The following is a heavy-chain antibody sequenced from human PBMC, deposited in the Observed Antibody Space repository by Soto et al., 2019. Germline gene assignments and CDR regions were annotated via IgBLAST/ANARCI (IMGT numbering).Heavy chain of an antibody. V-gene: IGHV3-33*01. D-gene: IGHD5-12*01. Sequence: GGSLRLSCAASGFTFSSYGMHWVRQAPGKGLEWVAVIWYDGSNKYYADSVKGRFTISRDNSKITLYLQMNSLRAEDTAVYYCARGEDGYNPDDAFDIWGQGTMVTVSS. J-gene: IGHJ3*02. CDR1: GFTFSSYG. CDR2: IWYDGSNK. CDR3: ARGEDGYNPDDAFDI.